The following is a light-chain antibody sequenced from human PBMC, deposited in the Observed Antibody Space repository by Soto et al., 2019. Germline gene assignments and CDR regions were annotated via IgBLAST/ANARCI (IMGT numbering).Light chain of an antibody. J-gene: IGKJ1*01. CDR2: DAS. Sequence: QMTQSPSTLSASVGDRVTITCRASQSIDNWLAWYQQKPGKAPKLLIYDASSLESGVPSRFSGSGSGTEFTLTISSLQPDDFATYYCQQYKSHRRTFGQGTKVDIK. V-gene: IGKV1-5*01. CDR3: QQYKSHRRT. CDR1: QSIDNW.